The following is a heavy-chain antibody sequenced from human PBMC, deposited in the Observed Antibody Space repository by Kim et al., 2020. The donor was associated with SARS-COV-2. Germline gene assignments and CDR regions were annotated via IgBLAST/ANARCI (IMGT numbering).Heavy chain of an antibody. CDR1: GGSISSSSYY. CDR3: ARHSNYHTNWFDP. D-gene: IGHD4-4*01. J-gene: IGHJ5*02. Sequence: SETLSLTCTVSGGSISSSSYYWGWIRQPPGKGLEWIGSIYYSGSTYYNPSLKSRVTISVDTSKNQFSLKLSSVTAADTAVYYCARHSNYHTNWFDPWGQGTLVTVSS. CDR2: IYYSGST. V-gene: IGHV4-39*01.